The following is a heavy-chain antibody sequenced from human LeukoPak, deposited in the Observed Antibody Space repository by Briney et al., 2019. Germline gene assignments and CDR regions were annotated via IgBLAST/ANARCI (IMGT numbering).Heavy chain of an antibody. D-gene: IGHD6-19*01. J-gene: IGHJ4*02. CDR2: ISYDGSNK. CDR3: ARGPTIAVAGRAEYYFDY. V-gene: IGHV3-30*04. CDR1: GFTFSSYA. Sequence: GGSMRLSCAASGFTFSSYAMHWVRQAPGKGLEWVAVISYDGSNKYYADSVKGRFTISRDNSKNTLYLQMNSLRAEDTAVYYCARGPTIAVAGRAEYYFDYWGQGTLVTVSS.